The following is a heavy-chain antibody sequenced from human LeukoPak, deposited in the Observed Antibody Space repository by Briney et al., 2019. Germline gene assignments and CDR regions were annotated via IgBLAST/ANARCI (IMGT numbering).Heavy chain of an antibody. CDR3: ATWAQRPLYYGMDV. CDR1: GYTLTELS. CDR2: FDPEDGET. V-gene: IGHV1-24*01. J-gene: IGHJ6*02. Sequence: ASVTVSCTVSGYTLTELSMHWVRQAPGKGLEWMGGFDPEDGETIYAQKFQGRVTMTEDTSTDTAYMELSSLRSEDTAVYYCATWAQRPLYYGMDVWGQGTTVTVSS.